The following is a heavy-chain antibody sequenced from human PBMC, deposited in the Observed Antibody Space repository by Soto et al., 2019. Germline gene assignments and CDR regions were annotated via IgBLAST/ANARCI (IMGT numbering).Heavy chain of an antibody. Sequence: GGSLRLSCAASGFTFSSYEMNWVRQAPGKGLEWVSYISSSGSTIYYADSVKGRFTISRDNAKNSLYLQMNSLRAEDTAVYYCACWESYYYDSSGYSNHYYYGMDVWGQGTTVTVSS. CDR1: GFTFSSYE. J-gene: IGHJ6*02. V-gene: IGHV3-48*03. CDR2: ISSSGSTI. CDR3: ACWESYYYDSSGYSNHYYYGMDV. D-gene: IGHD3-22*01.